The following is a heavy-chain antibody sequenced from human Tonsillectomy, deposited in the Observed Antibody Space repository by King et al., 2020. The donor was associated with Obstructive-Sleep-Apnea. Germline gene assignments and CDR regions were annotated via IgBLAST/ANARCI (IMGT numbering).Heavy chain of an antibody. CDR1: GFTFSSYG. J-gene: IGHJ4*02. CDR2: IWYDGSNK. V-gene: IGHV3-33*01. CDR3: AREGVVVVVAARTVYFDY. Sequence: VQLVESGGGVVQPGRSLRLSCAASGFTFSSYGMHWVRQAPGKGLEWVAVIWYDGSNKYYADSVKGRFTISRANSKNTLYLQMNSLRAEDTAVYYCAREGVVVVVAARTVYFDYWGQGTLVTVSS. D-gene: IGHD2-15*01.